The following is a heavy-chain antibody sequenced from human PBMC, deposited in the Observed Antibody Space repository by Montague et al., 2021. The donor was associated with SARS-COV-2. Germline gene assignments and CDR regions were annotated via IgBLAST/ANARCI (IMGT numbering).Heavy chain of an antibody. CDR1: GGSFSGYY. Sequence: SETLSLTCAVYGGSFSGYYWSWIRQPPGKGLEWIGEINHSGSTNXNPTLKSRVTISVDTSKSQFSLKLSSVTAADTAVYYCARGVTVTTFYYYYRMDAWGQGTPVTVSS. CDR2: INHSGST. V-gene: IGHV4-34*01. CDR3: ARGVTVTTFYYYYRMDA. D-gene: IGHD4-11*01. J-gene: IGHJ6*02.